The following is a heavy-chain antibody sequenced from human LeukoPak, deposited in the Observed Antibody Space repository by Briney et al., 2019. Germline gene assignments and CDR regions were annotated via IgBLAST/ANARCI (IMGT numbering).Heavy chain of an antibody. V-gene: IGHV3-30*04. CDR2: ISYGGSNK. Sequence: GGSLRLSCAASRFIFSSYAMHWVRQAPGKGLEWVAVISYGGSNKYYADSVKGRFTISRDNSKNTLFLRMNSLRAEDTAVYYCARGPRDDILTGYPTGGYFDYWGQGTLVTVSS. CDR1: RFIFSSYA. CDR3: ARGPRDDILTGYPTGGYFDY. D-gene: IGHD3-9*01. J-gene: IGHJ4*02.